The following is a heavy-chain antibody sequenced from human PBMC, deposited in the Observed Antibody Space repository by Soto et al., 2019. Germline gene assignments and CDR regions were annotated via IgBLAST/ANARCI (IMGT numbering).Heavy chain of an antibody. V-gene: IGHV4-59*01. CDR1: GGSISSYY. D-gene: IGHD6-13*01. CDR3: ASNRPGPHSSSWDYFDY. J-gene: IGHJ4*02. Sequence: PSETLSLTCTVSGGSISSYYWSWIRQPPGKGLEWIGYIYYSGSTNYNPSLKSRVTISVDTSKNQFSLKLSSVTAADTAVYYCASNRPGPHSSSWDYFDYWGQGTLVTAPQ. CDR2: IYYSGST.